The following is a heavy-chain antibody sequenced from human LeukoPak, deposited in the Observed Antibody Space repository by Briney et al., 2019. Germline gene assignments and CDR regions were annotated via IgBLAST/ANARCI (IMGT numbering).Heavy chain of an antibody. CDR1: GFTFSSYS. V-gene: IGHV3-21*01. CDR2: ISSSSSYI. D-gene: IGHD3-10*01. Sequence: PGGSLRLSCAASGFTFSSYSMNWVCQAPGKGLEWVSSISSSSSYIYYADSVKGRFTISRDNAKNSLYLQMNSLRAEDTAVYYCARAMYYYGSGSYLRVYYYGMDVWGKGTTVTVSS. CDR3: ARAMYYYGSGSYLRVYYYGMDV. J-gene: IGHJ6*04.